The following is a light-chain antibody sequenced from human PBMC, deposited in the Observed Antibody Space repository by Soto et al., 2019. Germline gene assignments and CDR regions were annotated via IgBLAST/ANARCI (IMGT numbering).Light chain of an antibody. Sequence: DIQMTQSPSSLSASVGDRVTITCRASQNIATYLNWYQQTPGKAPKLLIYTASTLQSGVPSRFSGSGSGTDFTLTISSLQPEDFATFYCQQSYKTPHTFGGGTKVDIK. CDR3: QQSYKTPHT. CDR2: TAS. V-gene: IGKV1-39*01. CDR1: QNIATY. J-gene: IGKJ4*01.